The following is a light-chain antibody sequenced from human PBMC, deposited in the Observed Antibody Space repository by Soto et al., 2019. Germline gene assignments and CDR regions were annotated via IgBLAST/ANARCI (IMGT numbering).Light chain of an antibody. CDR2: DNN. CDR3: ATWDYILTGEV. J-gene: IGLJ2*01. Sequence: QSVLTQPPSVSAAPGQKVTISCSGSSSNIGNNYVSWYQQLPGTAPKLLIYDNNKRPSGIPDRFSGSKSGTSGTLDITGLHTGDEADYYCATWDYILTGEVFGGGTKLTVL. CDR1: SSNIGNNY. V-gene: IGLV1-51*01.